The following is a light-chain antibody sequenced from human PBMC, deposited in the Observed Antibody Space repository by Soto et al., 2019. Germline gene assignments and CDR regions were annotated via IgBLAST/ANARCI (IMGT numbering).Light chain of an antibody. CDR2: GAS. CDR1: QVIGSRY. CDR3: LQKYFYPFT. Sequence: EIVMTQSPGTLSLSPGERATISCRASQVIGSRYLAWYHQKSGQAPRLLIYGASSRATGIPDRFSGSGSGTDFTLTISSLQPEDFATYYCLQKYFYPFTFGPGTKVDIK. V-gene: IGKV3-20*01. J-gene: IGKJ3*01.